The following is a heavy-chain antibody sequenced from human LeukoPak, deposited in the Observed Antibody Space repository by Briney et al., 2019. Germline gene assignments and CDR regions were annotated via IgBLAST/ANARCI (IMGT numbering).Heavy chain of an antibody. Sequence: GASVKVSCKASGGTFINYAISWVRQPPGQGLEWMGAIIPIFGTANYAQKFQGRVTITADESTSTDYMELSSLRSEDTAVYYCARILSSSWYEYFHHWGQGTLVTVSS. D-gene: IGHD6-19*01. CDR2: IIPIFGTA. CDR1: GGTFINYA. V-gene: IGHV1-69*13. CDR3: ARILSSSWYEYFHH. J-gene: IGHJ1*01.